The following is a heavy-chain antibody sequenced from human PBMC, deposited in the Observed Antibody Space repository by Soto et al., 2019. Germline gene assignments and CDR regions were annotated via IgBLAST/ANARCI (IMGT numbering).Heavy chain of an antibody. CDR1: GFTFSSYT. CDR2: IGSSSTYI. Sequence: GGSLRLSCAASGFTFSSYTMNWVRQAPGQGLEWVSSIGSSSTYIYYADSVRGRFTIARDNAKNSLYLQMNGLRAEDTAVYYCARGGVGAARGADFDCWGQGTLVTVSS. J-gene: IGHJ4*02. D-gene: IGHD6-13*01. V-gene: IGHV3-21*01. CDR3: ARGGVGAARGADFDC.